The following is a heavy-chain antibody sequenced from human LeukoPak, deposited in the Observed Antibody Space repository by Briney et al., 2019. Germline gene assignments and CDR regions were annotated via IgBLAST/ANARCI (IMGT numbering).Heavy chain of an antibody. CDR1: GFTFTSYA. CDR2: ISASGSST. V-gene: IGHV3-23*01. D-gene: IGHD3-3*01. Sequence: PGGSLRLSCAASGFTFTSYAMNWVRQAPGKGLEWVSFISASGSSTHHADSVKGRFTISRDNSNNTLFLQINSLRAEGTAAYYCAKGAQYDFWSGYTLEYFDVWGKGTLVTVSS. CDR3: AKGAQYDFWSGYTLEYFDV. J-gene: IGHJ4*02.